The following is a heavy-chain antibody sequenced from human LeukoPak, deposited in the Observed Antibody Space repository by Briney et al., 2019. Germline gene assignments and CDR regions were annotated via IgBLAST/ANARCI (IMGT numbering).Heavy chain of an antibody. V-gene: IGHV1-18*01. D-gene: IGHD3-9*01. CDR3: ARDRPVRYFDWLLSSRFDY. CDR2: ISAYNGNT. Sequence: GASVKVSCKASGYTFTSYGISWVRQAPGQGLEWMGWISAYNGNTNYAQKLQGRVTMTTDTSTSTAYMELRSLRSDDTAVYYCARDRPVRYFDWLLSSRFDYWGQGTLVTVSS. J-gene: IGHJ4*02. CDR1: GYTFTSYG.